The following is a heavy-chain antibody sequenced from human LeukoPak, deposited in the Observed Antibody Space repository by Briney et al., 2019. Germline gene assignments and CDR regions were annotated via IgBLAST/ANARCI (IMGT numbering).Heavy chain of an antibody. CDR1: GFTFNSYG. CDR3: AKVKTMIVVVTPFDS. V-gene: IGHV3-30*02. CDR2: IRYDGRDK. Sequence: PGGALRLSCAASGFTFNSYGMHWVGQAPGKGREGVAFIRYDGRDKYYADSVKGRFTISRDNSKNTLFLQMNSLRAEDTAVYYCAKVKTMIVVVTPFDSWGPGTLVTVSS. D-gene: IGHD3-22*01. J-gene: IGHJ4*02.